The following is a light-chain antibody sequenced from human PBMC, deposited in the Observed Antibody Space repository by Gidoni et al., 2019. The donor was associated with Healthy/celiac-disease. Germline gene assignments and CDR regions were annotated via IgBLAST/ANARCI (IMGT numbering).Light chain of an antibody. J-gene: IGKJ5*01. Sequence: EIVLTQSPAPLSLSPGERATLSCRASQSVSSDLAWYQQKPGQAPRLLIYDASNRATGIPSRFSGSGSGTDFTLTISSLEPEDFAVYYCQQRSNWQGTFGQGTRLEIK. CDR2: DAS. CDR3: QQRSNWQGT. CDR1: QSVSSD. V-gene: IGKV3-11*01.